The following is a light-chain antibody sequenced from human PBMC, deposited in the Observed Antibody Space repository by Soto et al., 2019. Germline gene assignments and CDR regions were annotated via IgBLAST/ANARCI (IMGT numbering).Light chain of an antibody. V-gene: IGLV2-8*01. CDR1: SSDFGGYNY. Sequence: QSVLTQPPSASGSPGQSVTISCTGTSSDFGGYNYVSWYQQHPGKAPKLMIYEVSKRPSGVPDRFSGSKSGNTASLTVSGLQAEDEADYYCSSYAGSNTHYVFGTGTKLTVL. CDR3: SSYAGSNTHYV. CDR2: EVS. J-gene: IGLJ1*01.